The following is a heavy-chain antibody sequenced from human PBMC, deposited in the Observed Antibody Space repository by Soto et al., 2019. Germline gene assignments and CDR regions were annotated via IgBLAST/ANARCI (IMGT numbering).Heavy chain of an antibody. J-gene: IGHJ6*03. D-gene: IGHD3-10*01. CDR3: ARVYGSGNYYYMDV. V-gene: IGHV4-4*02. CDR2: IYHSGST. Sequence: SETLSLTCAVSSGSISSSNWWSWVRQPPGKGLEWIGEIYHSGSTNYNPSLKSRVTISVDKSKNQFSLKLSSVTAADTAVYYCARVYGSGNYYYMDVWGKGTTVTVSS. CDR1: SGSISSSNW.